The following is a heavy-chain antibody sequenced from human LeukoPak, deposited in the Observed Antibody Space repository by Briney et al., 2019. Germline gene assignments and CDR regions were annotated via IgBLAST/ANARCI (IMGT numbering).Heavy chain of an antibody. Sequence: SVKVSCKASGGTFSSYAISWVRQAPGQGLEWMGGIIPIFGTANYAQKFQGRVTITADESTSTAYMELSSLRSEDTAVYYRASLTGTTRGGYYYYYGMDVWGKGTTVTVSS. V-gene: IGHV1-69*01. CDR2: IIPIFGTA. CDR3: ASLTGTTRGGYYYYYGMDV. J-gene: IGHJ6*04. CDR1: GGTFSSYA. D-gene: IGHD1-20*01.